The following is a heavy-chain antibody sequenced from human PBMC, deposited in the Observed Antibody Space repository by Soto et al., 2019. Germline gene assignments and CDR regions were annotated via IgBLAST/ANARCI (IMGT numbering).Heavy chain of an antibody. CDR2: ISAYNGNT. CDR1: GDTFGTSG. CDR3: ARDDILVVPSALDI. D-gene: IGHD2-2*01. V-gene: IGHV1-18*01. Sequence: QVQLVQSGAEMKKPGASVRVSCKASGDTFGTSGFHWVRQAPGQGLEWRGWISAYNGNTYDIQKSQGIVTMTTDTSTSTAYMELRSLKSDDTAVYFCARDDILVVPSALDIWGQGTMVTVSS. J-gene: IGHJ3*02.